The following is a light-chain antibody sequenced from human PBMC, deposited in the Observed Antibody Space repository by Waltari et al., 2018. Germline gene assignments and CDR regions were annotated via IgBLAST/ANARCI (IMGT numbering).Light chain of an antibody. CDR2: EDS. J-gene: IGLJ2*01. CDR1: SGDVGSFNL. V-gene: IGLV2-23*02. Sequence: QSALTQPASVSGSPGQSITISCTGTSGDVGSFNLVSWYQQPPGEAPKLRVYEDSKRPPGVSNRCSGSKSGNTASLTSSGLQAADGADYYCCSYAGSTTFVVFGGGTKLTVL. CDR3: CSYAGSTTFVV.